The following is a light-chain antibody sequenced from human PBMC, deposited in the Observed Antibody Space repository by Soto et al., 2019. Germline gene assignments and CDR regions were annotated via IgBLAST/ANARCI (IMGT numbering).Light chain of an antibody. V-gene: IGLV2-14*01. CDR1: SSDVGGYNY. J-gene: IGLJ2*01. CDR3: SSYTSSSTLV. CDR2: EVS. Sequence: QSALTQPASVSGSPGQSITISCTGTSSDVGGYNYVSWYQQPPGKAPRLIIYEVSYRPSGVSNRFSGSKSGNTASLTISGLQTEDEAEYYCSSYTSSSTLVFGGGTKLTVL.